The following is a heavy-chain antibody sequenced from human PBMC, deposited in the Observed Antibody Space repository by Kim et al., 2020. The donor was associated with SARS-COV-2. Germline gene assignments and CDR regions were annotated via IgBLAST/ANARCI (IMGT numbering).Heavy chain of an antibody. V-gene: IGHV7-4-1*02. CDR3: ARDLGYCGNDCFPTTFDY. CDR2: INTNTGNP. Sequence: ASVKVSCKASGYTFNTYAMHWVRQAPGQGLEWMGWINTNTGNPSYARGFIGRFFFSSETPVSTAYLQITSLKAEDTAVYYCARDLGYCGNDCFPTTFDYWGRGTLVTVSS. D-gene: IGHD2-21*02. CDR1: GYTFNTYA. J-gene: IGHJ4*02.